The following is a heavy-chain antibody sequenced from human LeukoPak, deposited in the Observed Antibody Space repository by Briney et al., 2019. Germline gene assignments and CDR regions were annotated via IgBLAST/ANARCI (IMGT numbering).Heavy chain of an antibody. D-gene: IGHD6-13*01. V-gene: IGHV1-69*04. J-gene: IGHJ2*01. CDR2: IIPILGIA. Sequence: SVTVSCKASGGTFSSYAISWVRQAPGQGLEWMGRIIPILGIANYAQKFQGRVTITADKSTSTAYMELSSLRSEDTAVYYCARDRPLGVAGGYFDLWGRGTLVTVSS. CDR1: GGTFSSYA. CDR3: ARDRPLGVAGGYFDL.